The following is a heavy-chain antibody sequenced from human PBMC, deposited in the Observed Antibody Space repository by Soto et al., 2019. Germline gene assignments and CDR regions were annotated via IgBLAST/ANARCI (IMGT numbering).Heavy chain of an antibody. V-gene: IGHV6-1*01. Sequence: PSQTLSLTCAISWDSVSSNRAAWNWIRQSPSRGLEWLGRTYYRSKWFNNYALSVKSRITINPDTSKNQFSLQLNSVTPGDTAVYSCARGDQGFDYWGQGTLVTVSS. CDR1: WDSVSSNRAA. D-gene: IGHD3-16*01. J-gene: IGHJ4*02. CDR3: ARGDQGFDY. CDR2: TYYRSKWFN.